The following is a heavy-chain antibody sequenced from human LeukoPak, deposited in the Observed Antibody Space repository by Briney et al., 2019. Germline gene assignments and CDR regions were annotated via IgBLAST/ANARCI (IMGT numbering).Heavy chain of an antibody. V-gene: IGHV1-8*01. J-gene: IGHJ4*02. CDR1: GYTFRSCE. CDR2: IHPNSGKT. D-gene: IGHD4-23*01. CDR3: ARGHYGGNRYFDI. Sequence: ASVKVSCKASGYTFRSCEINWVRQAPGQGLEWVGWIHPNSGKTGYAQEFQGRVTMTRDTSTETAFMELSSLKFDDTAIFYCARGHYGGNRYFDIWGQGTLVTVSS.